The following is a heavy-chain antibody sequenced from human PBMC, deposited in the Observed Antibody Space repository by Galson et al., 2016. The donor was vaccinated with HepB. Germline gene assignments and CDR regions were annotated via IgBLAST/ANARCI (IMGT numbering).Heavy chain of an antibody. CDR2: TYRGSN. Sequence: CAISGDSVSNNHVAWNWIRQSPSRGLEWLGRTYRGSNQYAASMRGRIAINSDTSTNQFSLQLSSVTREDTGLYYCARGAYSSFDIWGQGTMVTVSS. V-gene: IGHV6-1*01. CDR1: GDSVSNNHVA. D-gene: IGHD2-15*01. CDR3: ARGAYSSFDI. J-gene: IGHJ3*02.